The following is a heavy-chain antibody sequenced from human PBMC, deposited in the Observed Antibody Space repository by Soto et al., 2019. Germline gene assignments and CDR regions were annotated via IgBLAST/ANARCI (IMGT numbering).Heavy chain of an antibody. CDR1: GFTFDNFA. J-gene: IGHJ4*02. V-gene: IGHV3-23*04. CDR3: SKGAPGRTNDYGDY. D-gene: IGHD3-10*01. CDR2: ISGRGSST. Sequence: EVQLVESGGGFVQPGGSLRLSCAASGFTFDNFAMSWVRQAPGRGLEWVSVISGRGSSTYYADSVKGRFTVSRDNSRTTLYLEMNSLRDEDTAIYYCSKGAPGRTNDYGDYWGQGTLVTVYS.